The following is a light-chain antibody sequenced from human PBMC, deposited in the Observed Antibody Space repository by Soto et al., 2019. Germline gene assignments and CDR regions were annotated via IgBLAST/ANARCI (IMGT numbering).Light chain of an antibody. CDR1: QSVSNSY. J-gene: IGKJ2*01. CDR3: QQYGSSPPYT. CDR2: DAS. V-gene: IGKV3D-20*01. Sequence: EIVLTQSPATLSFSPGERATLSCGASQSVSNSYLAWYQQKPGLAPRLLIYDASSRATGIPDSFSGSGSGTDFTLTISRLEPEDFAVYYCQQYGSSPPYTFGQGTKLEIK.